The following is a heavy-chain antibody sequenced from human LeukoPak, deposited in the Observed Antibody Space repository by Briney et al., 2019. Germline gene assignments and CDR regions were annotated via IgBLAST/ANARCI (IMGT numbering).Heavy chain of an antibody. CDR1: GFTFSSYA. V-gene: IGHV3-23*01. J-gene: IGHJ4*02. D-gene: IGHD2-2*01. CDR2: ISGSGGST. Sequence: GGSLRLSCAASGFTFSSYAMSWVRQAPGKGLEWVSAISGSGGSTYYADSVKGRFTISRDNAKNSLYLQMNSLRAEDTAMFYCAKAPPAAIGPFHYWGQGTLVTVSS. CDR3: AKAPPAAIGPFHY.